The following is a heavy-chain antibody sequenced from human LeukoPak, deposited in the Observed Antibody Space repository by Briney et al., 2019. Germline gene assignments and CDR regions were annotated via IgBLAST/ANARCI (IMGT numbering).Heavy chain of an antibody. CDR1: GFTFSSYA. CDR2: ISGSGGST. V-gene: IGHV3-23*01. Sequence: GGSLRLSCAASGFTFSSYAMSWVRQAPGKGLEWVSTISGSGGSTYYADSVKGRFTISRDNSKNTLYLQMNSLRAEDTAVYYCAKRKVSREYYFDYWGQGTLVTVSS. J-gene: IGHJ4*02. CDR3: AKRKVSREYYFDY.